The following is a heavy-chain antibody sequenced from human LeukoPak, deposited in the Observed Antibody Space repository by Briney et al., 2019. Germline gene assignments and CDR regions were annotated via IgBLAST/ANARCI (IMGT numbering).Heavy chain of an antibody. CDR2: IYSGGST. Sequence: PGGSLRLSCAASGFTVSSNYMSWVRQAPGKGLEWVSVIYSGGSTYYADSVKGRFTISRDNSKNTLYLQMNSLRKEDTAVYYCARVPAFYSHFDYWGQGTLVTVSS. J-gene: IGHJ4*02. V-gene: IGHV3-53*01. CDR1: GFTVSSNY. D-gene: IGHD2/OR15-2a*01. CDR3: ARVPAFYSHFDY.